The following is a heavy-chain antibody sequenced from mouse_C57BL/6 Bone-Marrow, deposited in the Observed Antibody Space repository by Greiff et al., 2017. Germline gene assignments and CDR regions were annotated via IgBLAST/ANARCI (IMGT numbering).Heavy chain of an antibody. D-gene: IGHD1-1*01. V-gene: IGHV1-64*01. CDR2: IHPNSGST. Sequence: QVHVKQSGAELVKPGASVKLSCKASGYTFTSYWMHWVKQRPGQGLEWIGMIHPNSGSTNYNEKFKSKATLTVDKSSSTAYMQLSSLTSEDSAVXYCARITTVVAEGYAMDYWGQGTSVTVSS. J-gene: IGHJ4*01. CDR3: ARITTVVAEGYAMDY. CDR1: GYTFTSYW.